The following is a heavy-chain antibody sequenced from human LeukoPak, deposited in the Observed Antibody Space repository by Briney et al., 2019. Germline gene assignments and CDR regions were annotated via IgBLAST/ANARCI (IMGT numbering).Heavy chain of an antibody. V-gene: IGHV4-4*09. Sequence: SETLSLTCTVSGGSISSYYWSWIRQPPGKGLEWVGYIYTSGSTNYNPSLKSRVTISVATSKNQFSLKLSSVTAADTAVYYCARQDYGSGRNFDYWGQGTLVTVSS. J-gene: IGHJ4*02. CDR3: ARQDYGSGRNFDY. D-gene: IGHD3-10*01. CDR1: GGSISSYY. CDR2: IYTSGST.